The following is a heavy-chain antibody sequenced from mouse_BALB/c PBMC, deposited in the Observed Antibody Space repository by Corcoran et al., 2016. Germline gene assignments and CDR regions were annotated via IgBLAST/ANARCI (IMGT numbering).Heavy chain of an antibody. V-gene: IGHV9-1*02. D-gene: IGHD3-2*01. CDR2: INTYTGEP. CDR3: AREDSSTIDY. J-gene: IGHJ2*01. Sequence: QIQLVQSGPELKKPGETVKISCKASGYTFTNYGMNWVKQAPGKGLKWMGWINTYTGEPTYADDFKGRFAFSLETSASPAYLQINNLKNEDMATYFCAREDSSTIDYWAQGTTLTVSS. CDR1: GYTFTNYG.